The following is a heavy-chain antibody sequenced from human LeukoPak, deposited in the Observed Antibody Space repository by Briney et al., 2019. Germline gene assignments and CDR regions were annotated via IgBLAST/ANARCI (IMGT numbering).Heavy chain of an antibody. CDR1: GFTVSSNY. D-gene: IGHD2-2*01. CDR3: ARDRHCSSTSCYGLGGMDV. Sequence: GGSLRLSCAASGFTVSSNYMSWVRQAPGKGLEWVSVIYSGGSTYYADSVKGRFTISRDNSKNTLYLQMNSLRAEDTAVYYCARDRHCSSTSCYGLGGMDVWGQGTTVTVSS. CDR2: IYSGGST. J-gene: IGHJ6*02. V-gene: IGHV3-53*01.